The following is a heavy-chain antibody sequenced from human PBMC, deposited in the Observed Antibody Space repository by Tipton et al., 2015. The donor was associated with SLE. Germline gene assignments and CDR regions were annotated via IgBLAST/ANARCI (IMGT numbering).Heavy chain of an antibody. V-gene: IGHV3-30*04. CDR2: TSHDGGNK. J-gene: IGHJ4*02. D-gene: IGHD3-16*01. CDR3: VRDSHDYIWGSFDY. CDR1: GFTFRSYA. Sequence: RSLRLSCAASGFTFRSYALHWVRQAPGKGLEWVAATSHDGGNKYYADSVKGRFTIARDNSKYTQYLQMNSLRAEDTAVYYCVRDSHDYIWGSFDYWGRGTPVTVSS.